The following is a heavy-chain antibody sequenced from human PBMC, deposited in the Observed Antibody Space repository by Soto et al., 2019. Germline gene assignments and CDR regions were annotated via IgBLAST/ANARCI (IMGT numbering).Heavy chain of an antibody. Sequence: GGSLRLSCAASGFTFSSYSMNWVRQAPGKGLEWVSFISSSSSFIYYADSVKGRFTISRDNAKNSLYLQMNSLRAEDTAVYYCARVKIVWFGELLYEEYYFDYWGQGTLVTVSS. V-gene: IGHV3-21*01. J-gene: IGHJ4*02. D-gene: IGHD3-10*01. CDR2: ISSSSSFI. CDR3: ARVKIVWFGELLYEEYYFDY. CDR1: GFTFSSYS.